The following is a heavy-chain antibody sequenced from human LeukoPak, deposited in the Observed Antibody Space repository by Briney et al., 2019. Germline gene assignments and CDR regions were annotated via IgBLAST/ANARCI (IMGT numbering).Heavy chain of an antibody. CDR1: GFTFDDYA. CDR3: AKDRAAAGPIDY. J-gene: IGHJ4*02. V-gene: IGHV3-9*01. D-gene: IGHD6-13*01. CDR2: ISWNSGSI. Sequence: GRSLRLSCAASGFTFDDYAMHWVRQAPGKGLEWVSGISWNSGSIGYADSVKGRFTISRDNAKNSLYLQMNSLRAEDTALYYCAKDRAAAGPIDYWGQGTLVTVSS.